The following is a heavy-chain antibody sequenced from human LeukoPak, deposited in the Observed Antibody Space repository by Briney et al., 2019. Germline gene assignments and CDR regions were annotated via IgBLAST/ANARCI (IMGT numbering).Heavy chain of an antibody. V-gene: IGHV3-49*04. D-gene: IGHD5-18*01. CDR3: TRLMDTAMVDY. CDR2: IRSKAYGGTT. J-gene: IGHJ4*02. CDR1: GFTVSNNY. Sequence: PGGSLRLSCAASGFTVSNNYMSWVRQAPGKGLEWVGFIRSKAYGGTTEYAASVKGRFTISRDDSKSIAYLQMNSLKTEDTAVYYCTRLMDTAMVDYWGQGTLVTVSS.